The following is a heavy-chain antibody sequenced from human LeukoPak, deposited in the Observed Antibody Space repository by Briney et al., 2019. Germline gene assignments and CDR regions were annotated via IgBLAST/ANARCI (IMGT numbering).Heavy chain of an antibody. CDR1: GYTFTSYG. J-gene: IGHJ1*01. V-gene: IGHV1-18*01. CDR3: AETRGGHYYDSSGYYFQH. Sequence: ASVKVSCKTSGYTFTSYGISWVRQAPGQGLEWMGWISAYNGNTNYAQKLQGRVTMTTDTSTSTAYMELSSLRSEDTAVYYCAETRGGHYYDSSGYYFQHWGQGTLVTVSS. CDR2: ISAYNGNT. D-gene: IGHD3-22*01.